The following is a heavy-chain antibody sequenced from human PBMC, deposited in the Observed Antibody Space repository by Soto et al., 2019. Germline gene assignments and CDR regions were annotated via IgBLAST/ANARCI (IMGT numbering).Heavy chain of an antibody. V-gene: IGHV1-3*01. CDR2: INAGNGNT. J-gene: IGHJ4*02. Sequence: ASVKVSCKASGYTFTSYAMHWVRQAPGQRLEWMGWINAGNGNTKYSQKFQGRVTITRDTSASTAYMKLSSVTAADTAVYYCARGEERVAMPSGYWGQGTLVTVSS. D-gene: IGHD2-2*01. CDR3: ARGEERVAMPSGY. CDR1: GYTFTSYA.